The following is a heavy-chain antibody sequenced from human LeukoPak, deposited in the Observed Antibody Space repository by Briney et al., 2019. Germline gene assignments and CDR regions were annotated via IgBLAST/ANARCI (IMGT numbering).Heavy chain of an antibody. CDR3: ARGPKYYDFWSGYYSYYYYGMDV. CDR2: MNPNSGNT. CDR1: GYTFTSYD. D-gene: IGHD3-3*01. Sequence: ASVKASCKASGYTFTSYDINWVRQATGQGLEWMGWMNPNSGNTGYAQKFQGRVTMTRNTSISTAYMELSSLRSEDTAVYYCARGPKYYDFWSGYYSYYYYGMDVWGQGTTVTVSS. V-gene: IGHV1-8*01. J-gene: IGHJ6*02.